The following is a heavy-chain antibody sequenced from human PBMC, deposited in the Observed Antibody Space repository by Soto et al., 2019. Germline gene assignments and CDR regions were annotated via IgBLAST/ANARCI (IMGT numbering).Heavy chain of an antibody. D-gene: IGHD3-10*01. J-gene: IGHJ4*02. CDR3: ARTMYGSGSYWDCYFDY. CDR1: GFTFSDYY. Sequence: XGSLRLSCAASGFTFSDYYMSWIRQAPGKGLEWVSYISSSGSTIYYADSVKGRFTISRDNAKNSLYLQINSLRAEDTAVYYCARTMYGSGSYWDCYFDYWGQGTLVTVSS. CDR2: ISSSGSTI. V-gene: IGHV3-11*01.